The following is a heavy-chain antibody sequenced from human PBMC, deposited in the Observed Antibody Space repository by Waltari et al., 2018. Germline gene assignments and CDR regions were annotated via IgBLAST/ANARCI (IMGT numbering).Heavy chain of an antibody. CDR2: INHSGST. V-gene: IGHV4-34*01. J-gene: IGHJ2*01. Sequence: QVQLQQWGAGLLKPSETLSLTCAVYGGSFRGYYWSWIRQTQGKGREWIGEINHSGSTNYNPSLKSRVTISVDTSKNQFSLKLSSVTAADTAVYYCARAPRITMVRGEEGRKYWYFDLWGRGTLVTVSS. CDR1: GGSFRGYY. D-gene: IGHD3-10*01. CDR3: ARAPRITMVRGEEGRKYWYFDL.